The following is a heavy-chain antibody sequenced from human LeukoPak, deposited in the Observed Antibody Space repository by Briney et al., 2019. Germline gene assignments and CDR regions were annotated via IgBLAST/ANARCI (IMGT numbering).Heavy chain of an antibody. CDR3: ARRGGYCSSTSCHIKFNWFDP. D-gene: IGHD2-2*01. CDR2: MNRNRGYT. CDR1: GYTFTSYD. Sequence: GASVKVSFKSSGYTFTSYDFNWVRQATGQGVEWMGWMNRNRGYTGYAQKFQGRVTMTRSTSISTAYIELRSLRPEDTAVYYGARRGGYCSSTSCHIKFNWFDPWGQGTLVTVSS. V-gene: IGHV1-8*01. J-gene: IGHJ5*02.